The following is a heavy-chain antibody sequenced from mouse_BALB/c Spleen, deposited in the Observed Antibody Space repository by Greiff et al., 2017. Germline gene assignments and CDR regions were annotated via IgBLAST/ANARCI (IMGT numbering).Heavy chain of an antibody. CDR1: GYTFTSYW. J-gene: IGHJ2*01. CDR2: IYPGDGDT. Sequence: QVQLKQSGAELARPGASVKLSCKASGYTFTSYWMQWVKQRPGQGLEWIGAIYPGDGDTRYTQKFKGKATLTADKSSSTAYMQLSSLASDDSAVYYCARSLALFDYWGQGTTLTVSS. V-gene: IGHV1-87*01. CDR3: ARSLALFDY.